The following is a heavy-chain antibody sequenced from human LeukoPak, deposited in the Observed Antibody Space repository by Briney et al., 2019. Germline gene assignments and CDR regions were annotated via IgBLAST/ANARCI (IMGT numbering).Heavy chain of an antibody. CDR2: IYYSGST. CDR3: AREMDYYDTGGHYLQWFDP. J-gene: IGHJ5*02. Sequence: SQTLSLTCTVSGGSVSSGGYYWSWIRQHPGKGLEWIGYIYYSGSTSYNPSLKSRLSISFDTSKNQFFLNLNSVTAADTAVYYCAREMDYYDTGGHYLQWFDPWGQGTLVTVSS. D-gene: IGHD3-22*01. V-gene: IGHV4-31*03. CDR1: GGSVSSGGYY.